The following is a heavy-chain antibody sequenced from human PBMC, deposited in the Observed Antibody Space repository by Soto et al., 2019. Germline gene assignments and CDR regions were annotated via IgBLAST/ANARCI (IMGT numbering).Heavy chain of an antibody. D-gene: IGHD1-1*01. CDR1: GFTFSSYS. V-gene: IGHV3-21*01. CDR2: ISSSSSYI. J-gene: IGHJ6*02. Sequence: EVQLVESGGGLVKPGGSLRLSCAASGFTFSSYSMNWVRQAPGKGLEWVSSISSSSSYIYYADSVKGRFTISRDNAKNSLCLQLNSLRAEDTAVYYCARDGAEMMGTNYYYDYGMDVWCQGTTVTVSS. CDR3: ARDGAEMMGTNYYYDYGMDV.